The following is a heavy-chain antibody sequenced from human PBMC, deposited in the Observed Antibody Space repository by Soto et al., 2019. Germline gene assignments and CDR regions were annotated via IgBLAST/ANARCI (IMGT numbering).Heavy chain of an antibody. Sequence: LSLTCTVSGGSIRSGGYYWSWVRLRPGKGLEWLGHIYHSGSASFNPSLKTRVTISVDTSKNQFSLNLTSVAAADTALYYCARQYSGYRKIYYLDYWGQGAQVTVYS. CDR2: IYHSGSA. CDR3: ARQYSGYRKIYYLDY. CDR1: GGSIRSGGYY. V-gene: IGHV4-31*03. J-gene: IGHJ4*02. D-gene: IGHD5-12*01.